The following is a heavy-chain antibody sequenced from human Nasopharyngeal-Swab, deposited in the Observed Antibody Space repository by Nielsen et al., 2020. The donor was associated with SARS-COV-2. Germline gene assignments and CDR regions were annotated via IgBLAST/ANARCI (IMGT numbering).Heavy chain of an antibody. V-gene: IGHV1-46*01. CDR3: ARDARIGYCSGGSCHFYYYYYMDV. CDR1: GYTFTSYG. CDR2: INPSGGST. J-gene: IGHJ6*03. Sequence: ASVKVSCKASGYTFTSYGINWVRQAPGQGLEWMGIINPSGGSTSYAQKFQGRVTMTRDTSTSTVYMELSSLRSEDTAVYYCARDARIGYCSGGSCHFYYYYYMDVWGKGTTVTVSS. D-gene: IGHD2-15*01.